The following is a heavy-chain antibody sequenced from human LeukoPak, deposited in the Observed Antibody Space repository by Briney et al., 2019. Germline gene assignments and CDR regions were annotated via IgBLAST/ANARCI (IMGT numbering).Heavy chain of an antibody. Sequence: SETLPLTCAVYGGSFSGYYWSWIRQPPGKGLEWIGEINHSGSTNYNPSLKSRVTISVDTSKNQFSLKLSSVTAADTAVYYCARALGGVWGSYRQDYWGQGTLVTVSS. CDR3: ARALGGVWGSYRQDY. V-gene: IGHV4-34*01. J-gene: IGHJ4*02. CDR2: INHSGST. CDR1: GGSFSGYY. D-gene: IGHD3-16*02.